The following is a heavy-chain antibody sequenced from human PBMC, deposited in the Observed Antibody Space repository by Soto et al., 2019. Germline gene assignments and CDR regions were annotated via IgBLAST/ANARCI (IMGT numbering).Heavy chain of an antibody. V-gene: IGHV4-4*02. CDR1: GGSISSSNW. CDR2: IFHSGST. J-gene: IGHJ4*02. CDR3: ARVYSGSYSDY. Sequence: SETLSLTCAVSGGSISSSNWWSWVRQPPGKGLEWIGEIFHSGSTHYSPSLKSRVTISVDKSKNQFSLKLTSVTAADTAVYYCARVYSGSYSDYWGQGTLVTVSS. D-gene: IGHD1-26*01.